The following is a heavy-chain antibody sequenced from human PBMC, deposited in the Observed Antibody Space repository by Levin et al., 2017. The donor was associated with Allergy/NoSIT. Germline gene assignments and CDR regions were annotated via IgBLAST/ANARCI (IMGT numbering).Heavy chain of an antibody. CDR3: ARDGVIAAATYYFDC. CDR2: ISDDGRDK. CDR1: GFTFSTYP. Sequence: PGGSLRLSCAASGFTFSTYPMHWVRQAPGKGLEWVAVISDDGRDKHYADSVKGRFTISRDNSKNTLYLQVNSLRAEDTAVYHCARDGVIAAATYYFDCWGQGTLVTVSS. D-gene: IGHD6-13*01. V-gene: IGHV3-30*04. J-gene: IGHJ4*02.